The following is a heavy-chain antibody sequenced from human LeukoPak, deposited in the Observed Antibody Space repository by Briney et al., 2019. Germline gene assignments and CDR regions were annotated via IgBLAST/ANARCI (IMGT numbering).Heavy chain of an antibody. CDR2: IYTSGST. D-gene: IGHD6-19*01. J-gene: IGHJ4*02. CDR3: ALLAGYSGGVGDFDY. Sequence: SETLSLTCTVSGGSIRSSSYYWAWIRQPAGKGLEWIGRIYTSGSTNYNPSLKSRVTMSVDTSKNQFSLKLSSVTAADTAVYYCALLAGYSGGVGDFDYWGQGTLVTVSS. V-gene: IGHV4-61*02. CDR1: GGSIRSSSYY.